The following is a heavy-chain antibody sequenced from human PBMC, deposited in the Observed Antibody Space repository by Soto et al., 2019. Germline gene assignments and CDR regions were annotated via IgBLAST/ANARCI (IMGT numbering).Heavy chain of an antibody. J-gene: IGHJ3*01. D-gene: IGHD1-26*01. CDR2: IYNRGTT. CDR3: ARAVVPATCCAFDV. CDR1: GDSISSHH. V-gene: IGHV4-59*11. Sequence: QVQLQESGPGLVKSSETLSLTCNVSGDSISSHHWSWIRQSPGKGLEWIGFIYNRGTTNYNPSLRSRVTISADTSRNQFSLKLTSITAADTAVYYCARAVVPATCCAFDVWGQGTVVIVSS.